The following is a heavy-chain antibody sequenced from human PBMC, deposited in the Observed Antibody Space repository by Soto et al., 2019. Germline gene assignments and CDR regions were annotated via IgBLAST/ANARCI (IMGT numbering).Heavy chain of an antibody. CDR2: IYYSGST. D-gene: IGHD5-18*01. CDR3: ARVHSYGYYYGMDV. J-gene: IGHJ6*02. CDR1: GGSISSGGYY. V-gene: IGHV4-31*03. Sequence: SETLSLTCTVSGGSISSGGYYWSWIRQHPGKGLEWIGYIYYSGSTYYNPSLKSRVTISVDTSKNQFSLKLSSVTAADTAVYYCARVHSYGYYYGMDVWGQGTTVTVSS.